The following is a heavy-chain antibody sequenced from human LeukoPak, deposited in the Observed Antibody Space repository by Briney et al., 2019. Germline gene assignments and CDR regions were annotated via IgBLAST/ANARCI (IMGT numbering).Heavy chain of an antibody. CDR2: IYSGGST. V-gene: IGHV3-66*01. Sequence: GGSLRLSCAASGFTVSSNYMSWVRQAPGKGLERVSVIYSGGSTYYADSVKGRFTISRDNSKNTLYPQMNSLRAEDTAVYYCYSMIVLGIRVINDYWGQGTLVTVSS. CDR3: YSMIVLGIRVINDY. D-gene: IGHD3-22*01. J-gene: IGHJ4*02. CDR1: GFTVSSNY.